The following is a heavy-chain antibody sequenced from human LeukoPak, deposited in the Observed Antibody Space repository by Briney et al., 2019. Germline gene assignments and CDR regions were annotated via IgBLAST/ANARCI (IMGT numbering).Heavy chain of an antibody. CDR2: ISYSGGT. J-gene: IGHJ3*02. CDR1: GGSFSGYY. V-gene: IGHV4-34*01. Sequence: SETLSLTCAVYGGSFSGYYWSWTRQPPGKGLEWFGSISYSGGTSYNPSLRSRVTISVDTSKNQFSLKLNSVTAADTAVYYCAREVEYYDSSGYRPHAFDIWGQGTVVTVSS. D-gene: IGHD3-22*01. CDR3: AREVEYYDSSGYRPHAFDI.